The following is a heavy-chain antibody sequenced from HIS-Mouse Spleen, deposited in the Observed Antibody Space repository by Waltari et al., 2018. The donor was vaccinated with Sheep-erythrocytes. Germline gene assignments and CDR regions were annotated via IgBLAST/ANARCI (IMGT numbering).Heavy chain of an antibody. V-gene: IGHV4-39*01. CDR3: ARLYYYDSSGYYFDY. CDR1: GGSISSSSSY. Sequence: QLQLQESGPGLVKPSDTLSLTCTVSGGSISSSSSYWGWIRQPPGKGLEWIGGIYYSGSTYYNPSLKSRVTISVDTSKNQFSLKLSSVTAADTAVYYCARLYYYDSSGYYFDYWGQGTLVTVSS. D-gene: IGHD3-22*01. J-gene: IGHJ4*02. CDR2: IYYSGST.